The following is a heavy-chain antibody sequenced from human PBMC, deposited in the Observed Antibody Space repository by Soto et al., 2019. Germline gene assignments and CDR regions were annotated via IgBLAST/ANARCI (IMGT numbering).Heavy chain of an antibody. CDR3: ARQGKKLRFFDY. CDR1: WGSIRSGSYY. J-gene: IGHJ4*02. Sequence: PVLKCLTSTFSWGSIRSGSYYLSSIWQPPGKGLEWIGYIYYSGSTNYTPSLKSRVTISVDTSKNQFSLKLSSVTAADTALYYCARQGKKLRFFDYWGQGTLVTVSS. CDR2: IYYSGST. V-gene: IGHV4-61*01. D-gene: IGHD3-16*01.